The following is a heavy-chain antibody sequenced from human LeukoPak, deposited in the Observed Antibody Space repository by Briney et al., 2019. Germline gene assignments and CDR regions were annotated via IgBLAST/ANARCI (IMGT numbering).Heavy chain of an antibody. D-gene: IGHD3-3*01. Sequence: ASVKVSCTASGGTFSSYAISWVRQAPGQGLEWMGGIIPIFGTANYAQKFQGRVTITADESTSTAYMELSSLRSEDTAVYYCARNFREGFLEWLLFYWGQGTLVTVSS. J-gene: IGHJ4*02. V-gene: IGHV1-69*13. CDR1: GGTFSSYA. CDR3: ARNFREGFLEWLLFY. CDR2: IIPIFGTA.